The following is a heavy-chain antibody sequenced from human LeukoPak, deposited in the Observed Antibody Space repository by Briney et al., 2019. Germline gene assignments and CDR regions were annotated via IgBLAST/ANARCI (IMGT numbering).Heavy chain of an antibody. Sequence: GGSLRLSCAASGFTFSSYGMHWVRQAPGKGLEWVAVIWYDGSNKYYADSVKGRFTISRDNSKNTLYLQMNSLRAEDTAVYYCAKDLLGGDAFDIWGRGTMVTVSS. J-gene: IGHJ3*02. CDR2: IWYDGSNK. CDR1: GFTFSSYG. D-gene: IGHD4-23*01. CDR3: AKDLLGGDAFDI. V-gene: IGHV3-33*06.